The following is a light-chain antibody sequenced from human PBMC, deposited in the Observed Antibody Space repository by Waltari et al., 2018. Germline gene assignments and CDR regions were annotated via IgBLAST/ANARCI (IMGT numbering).Light chain of an antibody. J-gene: IGKJ1*01. CDR2: HAS. Sequence: IQMTQSPSSLSASVGDTVTLTCQASQDISKYLNRYQQKPGKAPNLLIYHASNMETGGASRFSRSGAATDVTSTISSRQPEDNATYYCRQYDNRTWTFGQGTKVEIK. V-gene: IGKV1-33*01. CDR1: QDISKY. CDR3: RQYDNRTWT.